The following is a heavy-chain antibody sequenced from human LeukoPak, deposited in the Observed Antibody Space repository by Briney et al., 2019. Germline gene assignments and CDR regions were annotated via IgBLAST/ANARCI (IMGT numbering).Heavy chain of an antibody. CDR1: GFTVSSNY. D-gene: IGHD3-10*01. CDR2: IYSGGST. Sequence: GGSLRLSCAASGFTVSSNYMSWVRQAPGKGLEWVSLIYSGGSTFYADSVKGRFTISRDNSKSTLYLQMNSLRAEDTAVYYCARVDTTMVRGVIPYYYGMDVWGQGTTVTVSS. J-gene: IGHJ6*02. CDR3: ARVDTTMVRGVIPYYYGMDV. V-gene: IGHV3-66*01.